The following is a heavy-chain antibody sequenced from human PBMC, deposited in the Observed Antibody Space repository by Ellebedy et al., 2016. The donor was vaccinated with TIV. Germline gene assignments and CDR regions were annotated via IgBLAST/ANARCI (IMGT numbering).Heavy chain of an antibody. CDR3: TTGVTMGENRFFDS. CDR1: GYTFTDYD. J-gene: IGHJ5*01. Sequence: AASVKVSCKASGYTFTDYDINWVRQASGQGLEWMGWMNPKTNNTVYAQKFQGRVTMTRNTPIKTAYLALTSLKFDDTAVYFCTTGVTMGENRFFDSWGQGTLVIVSS. V-gene: IGHV1-8*01. D-gene: IGHD2-21*02. CDR2: MNPKTNNT.